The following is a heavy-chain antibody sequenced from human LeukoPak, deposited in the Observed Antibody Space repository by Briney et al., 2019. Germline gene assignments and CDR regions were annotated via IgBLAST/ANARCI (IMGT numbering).Heavy chain of an antibody. CDR2: INQDGRIQ. CDR1: GFPFSDYW. V-gene: IGHV3-7*01. Sequence: GGSLRLSCAASGFPFSDYWMDWVRQAPGKGVEWVANINQDGRIQYYADSVRGRFIISRNNAKNSLYLQMYSLRAEDTPIFFCSRSLDYWGQGALVTVSS. J-gene: IGHJ4*02. CDR3: SRSLDY.